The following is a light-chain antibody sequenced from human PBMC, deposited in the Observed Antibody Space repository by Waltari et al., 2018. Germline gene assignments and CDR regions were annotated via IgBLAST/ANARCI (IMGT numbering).Light chain of an antibody. CDR1: QSISNC. CDR3: QQSYTSPQYT. V-gene: IGKV1-39*01. Sequence: DIQMTQSPSSLSASVGDRVTITCRASQSISNCLNWYHQRPGKAPQLLIFAASSLQTEVPSRFSGSGSGTDFTLTISSLQPEDFATYYCQQSYTSPQYTFGQGTKLDIK. J-gene: IGKJ2*01. CDR2: AAS.